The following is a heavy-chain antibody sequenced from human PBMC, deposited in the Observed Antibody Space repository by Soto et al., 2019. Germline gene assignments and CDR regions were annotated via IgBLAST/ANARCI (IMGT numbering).Heavy chain of an antibody. Sequence: QVQLQESGPGLVKPSGTLSLTCAVSSGSISSSNWWSWVRQPPGKGLEWIGEIYHSGSTNYNPSLKSRVTISVDKSKNQFSLKLSSVTAADTAVYYCARKSRYFDWEAAFDIWGQGTMVTVSS. CDR2: IYHSGST. J-gene: IGHJ3*02. V-gene: IGHV4-4*02. CDR3: ARKSRYFDWEAAFDI. CDR1: SGSISSSNW. D-gene: IGHD3-9*01.